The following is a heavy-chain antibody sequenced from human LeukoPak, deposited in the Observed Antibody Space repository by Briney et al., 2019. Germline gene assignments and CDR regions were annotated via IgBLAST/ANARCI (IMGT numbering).Heavy chain of an antibody. D-gene: IGHD2-2*01. CDR3: ARGYCSSTSCLKGAWFDP. Sequence: GGSLRLSCAASGFTFSSYWMHWVRQAPGKGLVWVSRINSDGSSTGYADSVKGRFTISRDNAKNTLYLQMNSLRAEGTAVYYCARGYCSSTSCLKGAWFDPWGQGTLVTVSS. J-gene: IGHJ5*02. CDR1: GFTFSSYW. CDR2: INSDGSST. V-gene: IGHV3-74*01.